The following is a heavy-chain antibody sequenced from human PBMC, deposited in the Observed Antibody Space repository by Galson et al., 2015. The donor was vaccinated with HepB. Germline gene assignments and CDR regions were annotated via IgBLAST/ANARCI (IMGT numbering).Heavy chain of an antibody. D-gene: IGHD3-10*01. CDR3: AREWEWFGELLNPYFDY. CDR1: GFTLSSYW. J-gene: IGHJ4*02. CDR2: IKQDGSEK. Sequence: SLRLSCAASGFTLSSYWMSWVRQAPGKGLEWVANIKQDGSEKYYVDSVKGRFTISRDNAKNSLYLQMNSLRAEDTAVYYCAREWEWFGELLNPYFDYWGQGTLVTVSS. V-gene: IGHV3-7*03.